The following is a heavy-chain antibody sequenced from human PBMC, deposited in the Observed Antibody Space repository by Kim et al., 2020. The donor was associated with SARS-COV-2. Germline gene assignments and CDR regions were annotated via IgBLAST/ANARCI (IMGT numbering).Heavy chain of an antibody. Sequence: GGSLRLSCAASGFTFSNYGIHWVRQAPGKGLEWVAVISYDGSNQYYADSVKGRFTISRDNSKNTLSLQMNSLRAEDTALYHCAKDCYVSGTYYIHSYYYGMDVWGPGTTVTVSS. CDR3: AKDCYVSGTYYIHSYYYGMDV. V-gene: IGHV3-30*18. D-gene: IGHD3-10*01. CDR1: GFTFSNYG. CDR2: ISYDGSNQ. J-gene: IGHJ6*02.